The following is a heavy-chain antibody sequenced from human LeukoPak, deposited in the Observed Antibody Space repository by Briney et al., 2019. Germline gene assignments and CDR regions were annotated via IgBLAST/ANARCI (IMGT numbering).Heavy chain of an antibody. D-gene: IGHD3-22*01. CDR2: IIPIFGTA. J-gene: IGHJ4*02. Sequence: ASVKVSCKASGYTFTIYDINWVRQATGQGLEWMGGIIPIFGTANYAQKFQGRVTITADESTSTAYMELSSLRSEDTAVYYCARDTYGSSGYYLRYWGQGTLVTVSS. V-gene: IGHV1-69*13. CDR3: ARDTYGSSGYYLRY. CDR1: GYTFTIYD.